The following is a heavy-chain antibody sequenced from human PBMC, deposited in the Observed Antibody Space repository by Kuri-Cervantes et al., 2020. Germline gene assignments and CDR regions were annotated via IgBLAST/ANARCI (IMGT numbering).Heavy chain of an antibody. D-gene: IGHD3-3*01. CDR3: ARDWVYDFWSGYSPDYFDY. Sequence: SETLSLTCTVSGGSISSGGYYWSWIRQHPGKGLEWIGYIYYSGSTYYNPSLKSRVTISVDTSKNQFSLKLSSVTAEDAAVYYCARDWVYDFWSGYSPDYFDYWGQGTLVTVSS. J-gene: IGHJ4*02. CDR2: IYYSGST. CDR1: GGSISSGGYY. V-gene: IGHV4-31*03.